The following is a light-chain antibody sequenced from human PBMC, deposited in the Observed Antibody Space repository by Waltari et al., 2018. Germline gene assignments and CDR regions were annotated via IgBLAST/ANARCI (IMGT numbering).Light chain of an antibody. CDR1: SAHSSNI. V-gene: IGLV4-69*01. Sequence: QLVLTQSPSASASLGASVKLTCTLSSAHSSNIIAWLHQQPEKGPRYLMKVNSDGSHSKGDEIPDRFSGSSSGAERYLTISSLQSEDEADYYCQTGGHGTWVFGGGTKLTVL. CDR3: QTGGHGTWV. J-gene: IGLJ3*02. CDR2: VNSDGSH.